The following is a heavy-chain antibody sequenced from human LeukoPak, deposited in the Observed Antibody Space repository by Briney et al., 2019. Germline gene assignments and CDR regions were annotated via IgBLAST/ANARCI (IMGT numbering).Heavy chain of an antibody. CDR1: GGTFSSYA. CDR3: ARDGLGGSLVPEY. V-gene: IGHV1-69*01. CDR2: IIPIFGTA. Sequence: SVKVSCKASGGTFSSYAISWVRQAPGQGLEWMGGIIPIFGTANYAQKFQGRVTITADESTSTAYMELSSLRSEDTAVYYCARDGLGGSLVPEYRGQGTLVTVSS. J-gene: IGHJ4*03. D-gene: IGHD1-26*01.